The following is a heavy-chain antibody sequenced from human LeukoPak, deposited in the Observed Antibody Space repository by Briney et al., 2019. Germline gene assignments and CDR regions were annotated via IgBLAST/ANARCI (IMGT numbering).Heavy chain of an antibody. CDR3: AAGYSSGWAYGY. CDR1: GGSISSYY. D-gene: IGHD6-19*01. CDR2: IYYSGST. V-gene: IGHV4-59*01. Sequence: SETLSLTCTVSGGSISSYYWSWIRQPPGKGLEWMGYIYYSGSTNYNPSLKSRVTISVDTSKNQFSLKLSSVTAADTAVYYCAAGYSSGWAYGYWGQGTLVTVSS. J-gene: IGHJ4*02.